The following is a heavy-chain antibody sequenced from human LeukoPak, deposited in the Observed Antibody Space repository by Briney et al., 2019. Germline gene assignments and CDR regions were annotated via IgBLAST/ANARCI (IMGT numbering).Heavy chain of an antibody. CDR1: GVSISSGRYY. D-gene: IGHD3-9*01. CDR3: AASYYDTLNGLDY. Sequence: SETLSLTCTVSGVSISSGRYYWTWVRQYPGGGLEYIGYIHHSGLTYYNPSLKSRLTISMDTSESQFSLQLRSVTAADTAVFFCAASYYDTLNGLDYWGQGTRVTVSS. J-gene: IGHJ4*02. CDR2: IHHSGLT. V-gene: IGHV4-31*03.